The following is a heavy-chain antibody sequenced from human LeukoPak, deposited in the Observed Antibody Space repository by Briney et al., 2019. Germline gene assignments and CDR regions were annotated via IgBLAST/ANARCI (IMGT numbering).Heavy chain of an antibody. J-gene: IGHJ4*02. CDR3: ARHRTPDYYESSGY. D-gene: IGHD3-22*01. CDR2: IYSSGST. V-gene: IGHV4-59*08. CDR1: GGSISSYY. Sequence: PSETLSLTCTVSGGSISSYYWSWIRQPPGKGLEWIGIIYSSGSTNYNPSLKSRVTVSVDTSKNQFSLKLTSVTAADTAVYYCARHRTPDYYESSGYWGQGSLVTVSS.